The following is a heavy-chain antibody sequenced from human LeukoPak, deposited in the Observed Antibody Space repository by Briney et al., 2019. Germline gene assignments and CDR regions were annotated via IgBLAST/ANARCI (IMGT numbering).Heavy chain of an antibody. V-gene: IGHV3-48*01. CDR1: GLIFSPYN. J-gene: IGHJ4*02. CDR2: ISSSSSST. D-gene: IGHD4-17*01. Sequence: PGRSMRLSCAASGLIFSPYNVNWLRQAPGKGLKWVSYISSSSSSTYYADSVKGRFTISRDNAKNSLYLQMNSLRAEDTAVYYCARFGDYELDYWGQGTLVTVSS. CDR3: ARFGDYELDY.